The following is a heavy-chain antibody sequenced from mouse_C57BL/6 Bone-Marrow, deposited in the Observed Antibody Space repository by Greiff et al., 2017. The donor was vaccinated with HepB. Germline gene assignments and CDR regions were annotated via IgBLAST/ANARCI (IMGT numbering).Heavy chain of an antibody. V-gene: IGHV5-15*01. Sequence: EVQRVESGGGLVQPGGSLKLSCAASGFTFSDYGMAWVRQAPRKGPAWVAFISNLAYSIYYADTVTGRFTISRGNAKNTLYLEMSSLRSEDTAMYYCAIILRYAMDYWGQGTSVTVSS. D-gene: IGHD1-1*01. CDR2: ISNLAYSI. CDR3: AIILRYAMDY. J-gene: IGHJ4*01. CDR1: GFTFSDYG.